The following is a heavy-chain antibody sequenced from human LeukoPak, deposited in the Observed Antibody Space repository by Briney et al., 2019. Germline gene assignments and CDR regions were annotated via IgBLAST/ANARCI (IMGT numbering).Heavy chain of an antibody. D-gene: IGHD2-15*01. Sequence: SETLSLTCAVYGGSFSGYYWSWIRQPPGKGLEWIGEINHSGSTNYNPSLKSRVTISVDTSKNQFSLTLSAVTAADTAVYYCAREDNGPLDYWGQGTLVTVSS. V-gene: IGHV4-34*01. CDR1: GGSFSGYY. CDR3: AREDNGPLDY. J-gene: IGHJ4*02. CDR2: INHSGST.